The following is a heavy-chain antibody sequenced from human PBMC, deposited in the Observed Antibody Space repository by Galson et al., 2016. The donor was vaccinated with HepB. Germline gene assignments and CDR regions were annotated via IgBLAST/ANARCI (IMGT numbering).Heavy chain of an antibody. J-gene: IGHJ4*02. CDR1: GGSISSSYSYY. CDR3: SSLRDGYNLNY. V-gene: IGHV4-39*01. D-gene: IGHD5-24*01. Sequence: SETLSLTCTVSGGSISSSYSYYWGWIRQPPGKGLEWIGSVDYSGTTHYNPSLKSRLTISVDTSKNQFSLKLRSVTAADTAVYFCSSLRDGYNLNYWGQGTLVTVSS. CDR2: VDYSGTT.